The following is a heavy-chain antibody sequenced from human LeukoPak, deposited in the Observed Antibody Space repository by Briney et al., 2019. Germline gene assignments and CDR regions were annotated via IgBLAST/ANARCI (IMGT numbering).Heavy chain of an antibody. CDR1: GYTLTELS. D-gene: IGHD5-12*01. Sequence: ASVKVSCKVSGYTLTELSMHWVRQAPGKGLEWMGGFDPEDGETIYAQKFQGRVTMTEDTSTDTAYMELSSLRSEDTAVYYCATSSDIVAPRYYYHYGMDVWGQGTTVTVSS. V-gene: IGHV1-24*01. CDR2: FDPEDGET. CDR3: ATSSDIVAPRYYYHYGMDV. J-gene: IGHJ6*02.